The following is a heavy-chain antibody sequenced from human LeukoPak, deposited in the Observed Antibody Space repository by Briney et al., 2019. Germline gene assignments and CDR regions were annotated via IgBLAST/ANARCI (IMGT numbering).Heavy chain of an antibody. V-gene: IGHV4-39*01. CDR2: IYYSGST. D-gene: IGHD4-11*01. Sequence: SETLSLTCTVSGGSISSGSYYWVWIRQPRGKGLEWIGSIYYSGSTYYNPSLKSRVTISVDTSKNQFSLKLSSVTAADTAVYYCARVRPHYSNYDLGYFDYWGQGTLVTVSS. J-gene: IGHJ4*02. CDR3: ARVRPHYSNYDLGYFDY. CDR1: GGSISSGSYY.